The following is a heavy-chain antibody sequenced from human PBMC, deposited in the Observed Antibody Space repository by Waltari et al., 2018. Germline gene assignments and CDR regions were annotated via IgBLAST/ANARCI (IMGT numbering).Heavy chain of an antibody. Sequence: EVQLVESGGVVVQPGGSLRLSCAASGFTFDDYTMHWVRQAPGKGLEWVSLISWDGGSTYYADSVKGRFTISRDNSKNSLYLQMNSLRTEDTALYYCARPKGGPYYFDYWGQGTLVTVSS. CDR2: ISWDGGST. J-gene: IGHJ4*02. CDR1: GFTFDDYT. CDR3: ARPKGGPYYFDY. D-gene: IGHD1-26*01. V-gene: IGHV3-43*01.